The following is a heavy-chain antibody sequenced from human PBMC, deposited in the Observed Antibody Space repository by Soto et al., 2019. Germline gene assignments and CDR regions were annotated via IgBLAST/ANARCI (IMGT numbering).Heavy chain of an antibody. V-gene: IGHV1-3*05. CDR2: INAGNGNT. Sequence: QVQLVPSWAEEKKPWAYVKVSCKSSGYTFTCYAMHLVRQAPGQRLEWMGWINAGNGNTKYSQKFQGRVTITRDTSASTAYMELSSLRSEDTAVYYCARAVAVPADFDYWGQGTLVTVSS. CDR3: ARAVAVPADFDY. J-gene: IGHJ4*02. CDR1: GYTFTCYA. D-gene: IGHD6-19*01.